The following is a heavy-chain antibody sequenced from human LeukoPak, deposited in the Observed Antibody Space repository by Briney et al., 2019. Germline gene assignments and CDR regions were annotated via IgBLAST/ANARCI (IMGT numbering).Heavy chain of an antibody. CDR3: AKETSERAATSLDC. J-gene: IGHJ4*02. CDR1: GFTFSNYG. CDR2: VSHDGTVQ. D-gene: IGHD1-1*01. V-gene: IGHV3-30*18. Sequence: GGSLRLSCAASGFTFSNYGMQRVRQAPGKEPEWVAVVSHDGTVQFYADSVKGRFTISRDNSKNTLSLQMNSLRAEDTAVYYCAKETSERAATSLDCWGQGTLVTVSS.